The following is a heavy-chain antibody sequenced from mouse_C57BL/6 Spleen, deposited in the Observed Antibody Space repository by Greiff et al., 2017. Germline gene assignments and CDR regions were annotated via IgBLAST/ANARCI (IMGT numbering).Heavy chain of an antibody. V-gene: IGHV1-82*01. CDR3: ARVGYLDY. CDR1: GYAFSSSW. CDR2: IYPGDGDT. Sequence: VQLQQSGPELVKPGASVKISCKASGYAFSSSWMNWVKQRPGKGLEWIGRIYPGDGDTNYNGKFKGKATLTADKSSSTAYMQLISLTSEDSAVYFCARVGYLDYWGQGTSVTVSS. D-gene: IGHD2-2*01. J-gene: IGHJ4*01.